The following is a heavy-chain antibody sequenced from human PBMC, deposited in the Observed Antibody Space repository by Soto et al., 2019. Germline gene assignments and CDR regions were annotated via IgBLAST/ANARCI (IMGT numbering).Heavy chain of an antibody. D-gene: IGHD3-22*01. Sequence: RLRNAAAEVNFISYGMHWVRQEKGKGLEWVAVIWYDGSNKYYADSVKGRFTISRDNSKNTLYLQMNSLRAEDTAVYYCARDYDSSGYPRYYFDYWGQGTLVTVSS. CDR3: ARDYDSSGYPRYYFDY. CDR1: EVNFISYG. V-gene: IGHV3-33*01. CDR2: IWYDGSNK. J-gene: IGHJ4*02.